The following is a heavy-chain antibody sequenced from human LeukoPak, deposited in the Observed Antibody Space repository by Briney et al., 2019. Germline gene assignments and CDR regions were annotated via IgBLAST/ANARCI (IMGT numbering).Heavy chain of an antibody. CDR2: IWYDGRNK. Sequence: PGRSLRLSYAASGFTFSSYGMHWVRQAPGKGLEWVAVIWYDGRNKFYADSLKGRFTISRDNSKNTLYLQMNSLRAEDTAVYHCARVNLGDAFDIWGQGTLVTVSS. J-gene: IGHJ3*02. CDR1: GFTFSSYG. V-gene: IGHV3-33*01. CDR3: ARVNLGDAFDI.